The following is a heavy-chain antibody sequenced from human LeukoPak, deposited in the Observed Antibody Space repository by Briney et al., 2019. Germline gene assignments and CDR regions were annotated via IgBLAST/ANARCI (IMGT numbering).Heavy chain of an antibody. CDR2: INWTGGST. J-gene: IGHJ4*02. CDR1: GFTFDDYG. D-gene: IGHD2/OR15-2a*01. Sequence: PAGSLRLSCAASGFTFDDYGMSWVRQAPRKGLAWVSGINWTGGSTGYADSVKGRFTISRDNAKNSLYLQMNSLRAEDTALYYCARDTSFTAVDYWGQGTLVTVSS. CDR3: ARDTSFTAVDY. V-gene: IGHV3-20*04.